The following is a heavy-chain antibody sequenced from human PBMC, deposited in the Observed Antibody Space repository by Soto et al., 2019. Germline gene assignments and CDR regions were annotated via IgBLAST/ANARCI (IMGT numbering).Heavy chain of an antibody. Sequence: QVQLVQSGTEVKKPGSSVKVSCKASGDTFSFYTINWVRQAPGLWLEWVGRINPIVSMSNYAQKFQGRVSMTAYKSTSTAYMELRSLRSDDTAMYFCAASYGSGYRAFDYWGQGALVIVSS. D-gene: IGHD3-10*01. CDR1: GDTFSFYT. CDR3: AASYGSGYRAFDY. J-gene: IGHJ4*02. CDR2: INPIVSMS. V-gene: IGHV1-69*02.